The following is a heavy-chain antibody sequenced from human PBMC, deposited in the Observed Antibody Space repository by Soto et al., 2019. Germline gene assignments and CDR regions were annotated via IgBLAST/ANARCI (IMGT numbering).Heavy chain of an antibody. Sequence: TSETLSLTCTVSGGSISSGGYYWSWIRQHPGKGLEWIGYIYYSGSTYYNPSLKSRVTISVDTSKNQFSLKLSSVTAADTAVYYCARASRVRFGDLFYGMDVWGQGTTVTVSS. CDR1: GGSISSGGYY. V-gene: IGHV4-31*03. J-gene: IGHJ6*02. CDR2: IYYSGST. CDR3: ARASRVRFGDLFYGMDV. D-gene: IGHD3-10*01.